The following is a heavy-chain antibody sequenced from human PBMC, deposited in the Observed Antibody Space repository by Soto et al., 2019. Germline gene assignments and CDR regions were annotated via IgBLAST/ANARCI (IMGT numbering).Heavy chain of an antibody. CDR1: GGTLSSYA. D-gene: IGHD6-6*01. Sequence: SVKVSCKASGGTLSSYAISWVRQAPGQGLGWMGGIIPIFGTANYAQKFQGRVTITADKSTSTAYMELSSLRSEDTAVYYCARVGGSSSSLYYYGMDVWGQGTTVTVSS. CDR2: IIPIFGTA. J-gene: IGHJ6*02. V-gene: IGHV1-69*06. CDR3: ARVGGSSSSLYYYGMDV.